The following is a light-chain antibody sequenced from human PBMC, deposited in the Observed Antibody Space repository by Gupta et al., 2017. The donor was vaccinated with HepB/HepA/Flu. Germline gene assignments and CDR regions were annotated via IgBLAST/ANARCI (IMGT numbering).Light chain of an antibody. V-gene: IGKV1-39*01. CDR1: ENGYSF. CDR3: QKSYRTLT. J-gene: IGKJ5*01. CDR2: SAS. Sequence: QLHQAPPSLSAALRASVTITGRASENGYSFLNWYQQKPGRAPKLIISSASTLESRVTSRFSGSGSETDFTLTISKPDLEEFAIYYWQKSYRTLTFGQGTQVEIK.